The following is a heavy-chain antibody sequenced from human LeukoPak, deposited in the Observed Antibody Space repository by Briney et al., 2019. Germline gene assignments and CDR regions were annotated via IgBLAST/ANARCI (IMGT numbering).Heavy chain of an antibody. CDR3: ARGGSYLSAFDI. Sequence: PGGSLRLSCAASGFTVSSNYMSWVRQAPGKGLEWVSIIYSGGSTFYADSVKGRFTISRDNSKNTLHLQMNSLRAEDTAVYYCARGGSYLSAFDIWGQGTMATVSS. CDR2: IYSGGST. CDR1: GFTVSSNY. V-gene: IGHV3-53*01. J-gene: IGHJ3*02. D-gene: IGHD1-26*01.